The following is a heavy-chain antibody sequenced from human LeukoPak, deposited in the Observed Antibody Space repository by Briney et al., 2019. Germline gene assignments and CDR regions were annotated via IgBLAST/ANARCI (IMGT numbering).Heavy chain of an antibody. CDR2: ASGSGGST. D-gene: IGHD1-7*01. Sequence: GGSLRLTCAASGFTFSSNTNSWVRQAPGKGLEWVSSASGSGGSTNYADSVKGRFTISRDNSKNTLYLQMNSLRGDDTAIYYCTKGESGTSFDPWGQGTPVTVSS. CDR3: TKGESGTSFDP. CDR1: GFTFSSNT. J-gene: IGHJ5*02. V-gene: IGHV3-23*01.